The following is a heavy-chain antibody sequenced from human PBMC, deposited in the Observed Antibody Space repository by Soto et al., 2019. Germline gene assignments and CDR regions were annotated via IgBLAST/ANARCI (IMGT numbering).Heavy chain of an antibody. CDR2: VYYTGTS. Sequence: SKNPYIRSAVYDESVNSGRSYCTWIRQPPRKGLEWIGNVYYTGTSNYNPSLKSRVTISIDMSKNQFSLKLNSETAADTAVYFCARDGKLVFDLWGYYYDVMYFCGQG. V-gene: IGHV4-61*01. D-gene: IGHD5-12*01. J-gene: IGHJ3*01. CDR1: DESVNSGRSY. CDR3: ARDGKLVFDLWGYYYDVMYF.